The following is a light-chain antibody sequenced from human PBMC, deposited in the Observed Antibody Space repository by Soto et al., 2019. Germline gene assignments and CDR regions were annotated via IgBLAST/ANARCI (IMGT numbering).Light chain of an antibody. V-gene: IGKV3-15*01. J-gene: IGKJ1*01. CDR2: GAS. CDR3: QQYNDWPRT. CDR1: QSVRGN. Sequence: ETVMTQSPATLSVSLGERVTLSCRASQSVRGNLAWYQQKPGHPPRVLIHGASTRATGIPARFSGIGSGTDFTLTISSLQSEDFVIYYCQQYNDWPRTFGQGTKVEIK.